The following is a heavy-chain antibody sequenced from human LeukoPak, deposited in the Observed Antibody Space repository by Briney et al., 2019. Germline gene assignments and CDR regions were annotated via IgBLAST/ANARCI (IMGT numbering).Heavy chain of an antibody. CDR1: GYRFTSYW. D-gene: IGHD6-13*01. J-gene: IGHJ5*02. V-gene: IGHV5-51*01. CDR2: IYPGDSDT. Sequence: GESLKISCKGSGYRFTSYWIGWVRQMPGKGLEWMGIIYPGDSDTRYSPSFQGQVTMSVDESISTAYLQWSSLKASDTAMYYCAKITGGTNGWSGAWGQGTLVTVSS. CDR3: AKITGGTNGWSGA.